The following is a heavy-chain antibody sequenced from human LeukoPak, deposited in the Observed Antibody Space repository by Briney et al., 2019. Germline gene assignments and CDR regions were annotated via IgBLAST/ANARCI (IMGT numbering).Heavy chain of an antibody. V-gene: IGHV3-30*04. CDR2: ISCDGRNK. D-gene: IGHD2-2*01. Sequence: GRSLRLSCAASGFTFSSYAMHWVRQAPGKGLEWVAVISCDGRNKYYADSVKGRFTISRDNSKNTLYRQMNRLRAEDTAVYYCARDFAVVPAADGAIYYYYGMDVWGQGTTVTVSS. CDR1: GFTFSSYA. J-gene: IGHJ6*02. CDR3: ARDFAVVPAADGAIYYYYGMDV.